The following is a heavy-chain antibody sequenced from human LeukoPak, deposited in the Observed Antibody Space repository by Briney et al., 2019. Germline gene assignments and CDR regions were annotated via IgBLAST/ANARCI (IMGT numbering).Heavy chain of an antibody. D-gene: IGHD3-22*01. CDR1: GGSMSRYY. CDR2: IYYSGST. V-gene: IGHV4-59*07. Sequence: SDPLSLTCSVSGGSMSRYYGSWIRQPPGKGLEWIGYIYYSGSTNYNPSLKSRVTISVDTSKNQFSLKLSSVTAADTAVYYCARHRYYYDSSGYPFPYYFDYWGQGTLVTVSS. J-gene: IGHJ4*02. CDR3: ARHRYYYDSSGYPFPYYFDY.